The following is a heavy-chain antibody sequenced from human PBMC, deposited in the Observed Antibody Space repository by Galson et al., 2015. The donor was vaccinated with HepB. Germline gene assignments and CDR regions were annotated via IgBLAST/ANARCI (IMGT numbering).Heavy chain of an antibody. CDR3: TTRGTAAAGGVY. Sequence: SLRLSCAASGFTFSGSTMHGVRQASGKGLEWVGRIRSKANNYATTYAESVKGRFTISRDDSKNTAYLQMNSLKTEDTALYYCTTRGTAAAGGVYWGQGALVTVSS. CDR1: GFTFSGST. CDR2: IRSKANNYAT. J-gene: IGHJ4*02. D-gene: IGHD6-13*01. V-gene: IGHV3-73*01.